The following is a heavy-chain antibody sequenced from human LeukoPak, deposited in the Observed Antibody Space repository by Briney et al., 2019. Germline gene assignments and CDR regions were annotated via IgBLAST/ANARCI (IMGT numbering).Heavy chain of an antibody. Sequence: GGTLRLSCAASGFTFSSYAMSWVRQAPGKGLEWVSAISGSGGTTYYADSVKGRFTISRDNSKNTLYLQMNSLRAEDTAVYYCAKDRGMFLVGYLDYWGQGTLVTVSS. CDR1: GFTFSSYA. J-gene: IGHJ4*02. CDR3: AKDRGMFLVGYLDY. CDR2: ISGSGGTT. V-gene: IGHV3-23*01. D-gene: IGHD2-15*01.